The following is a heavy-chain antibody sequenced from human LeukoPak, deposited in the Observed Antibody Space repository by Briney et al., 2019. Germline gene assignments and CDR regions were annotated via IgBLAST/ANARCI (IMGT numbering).Heavy chain of an antibody. V-gene: IGHV4-59*01. CDR1: DSFISSYY. Sequence: SATLSLTCTVSDSFISSYYWSWIRQPPENGLEWSRNNHYSGSTNYNPSLKGQVTISADTSMNTFSLQLSSLNAADTAVYYCTRFCNYYGGSSYYYGFVPWGEGTLVTVSS. J-gene: IGHJ5*02. CDR3: TRFCNYYGGSSYYYGFVP. D-gene: IGHD3-22*01. CDR2: NHYSGST.